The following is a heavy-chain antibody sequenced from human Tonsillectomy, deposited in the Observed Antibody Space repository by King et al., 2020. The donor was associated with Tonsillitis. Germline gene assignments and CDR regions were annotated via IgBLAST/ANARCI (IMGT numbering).Heavy chain of an antibody. CDR1: GFTFSNYW. V-gene: IGHV3-74*01. J-gene: IGHJ4*02. D-gene: IGHD3-10*01. CDR3: VGEGFGEL. CDR2: INPDGSYT. Sequence: VQLVESGGGSAQPGGSLRLSCAASGFTFSNYWMHLARQAPGKGLEWVSRINPDGSYTNYVDSVKGRFTISRDNAKNTLYMQMNSLRAEDTALYYCVGEGFGELWGQGTLVTVSS.